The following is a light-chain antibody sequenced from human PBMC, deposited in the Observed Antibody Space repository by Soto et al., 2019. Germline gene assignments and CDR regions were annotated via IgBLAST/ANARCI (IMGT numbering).Light chain of an antibody. CDR1: QSISSN. J-gene: IGKJ3*01. CDR3: QQYNNWPGFT. CDR2: GAS. Sequence: EIVMTQSPATLSVSPGERATLSCRASQSISSNLAWYQQKPGQAPRLLIYGASTRATGIPARFSGSGSGTEFPLTISSLQFEDFAVYYCQQYNNWPGFTFGPGTKVDIK. V-gene: IGKV3-15*01.